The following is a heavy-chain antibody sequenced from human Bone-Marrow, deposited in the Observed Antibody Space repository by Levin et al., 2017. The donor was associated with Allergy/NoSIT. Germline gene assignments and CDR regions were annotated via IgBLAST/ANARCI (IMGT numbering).Heavy chain of an antibody. V-gene: IGHV3-23*01. CDR1: GFTFSSYA. D-gene: IGHD3-16*02. Sequence: PGGSLRLSCAASGFTFSSYAMSWVRQAPGKGLEWVSAISGSGGSTYYADSVKGRFTISRDNSKNTLYLQMNSLRAEDTAVYYCAKDQHEGSERIMITFGGVIVNDWYFDLWGRGTLVTVSS. CDR2: ISGSGGST. CDR3: AKDQHEGSERIMITFGGVIVNDWYFDL. J-gene: IGHJ2*01.